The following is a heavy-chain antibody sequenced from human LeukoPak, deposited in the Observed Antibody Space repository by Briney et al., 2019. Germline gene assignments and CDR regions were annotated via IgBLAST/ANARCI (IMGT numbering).Heavy chain of an antibody. J-gene: IGHJ4*02. CDR2: IIPIFGTA. CDR3: ARAFVVVPAAIAY. D-gene: IGHD2-2*01. V-gene: IGHV1-69*06. Sequence: WASVKVSCKASGGTFSSYAISWVRQAPGQGLEWMGGIIPIFGTANYAQKFQGRVTITADKSTSTAYMELSSLRSEDTAVYYCARAFVVVPAAIAYWGQGTLVTVSS. CDR1: GGTFSSYA.